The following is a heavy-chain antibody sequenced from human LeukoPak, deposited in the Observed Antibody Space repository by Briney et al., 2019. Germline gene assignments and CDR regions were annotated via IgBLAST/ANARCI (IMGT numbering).Heavy chain of an antibody. CDR1: GGTFSSYA. CDR2: IIPIFGTA. J-gene: IGHJ3*02. V-gene: IGHV1-69*05. D-gene: IGHD2-2*01. CDR3: ASLGDIVVVPAAMGAFDI. Sequence: SVKVSCKASGGTFSSYAISWVRQAPGQGLEWMGGIIPIFGTANYAQKFQGRVTITTDESTSTAYMELSSLRSEDTAVYYCASLGDIVVVPAAMGAFDIWGQGTMVTVSS.